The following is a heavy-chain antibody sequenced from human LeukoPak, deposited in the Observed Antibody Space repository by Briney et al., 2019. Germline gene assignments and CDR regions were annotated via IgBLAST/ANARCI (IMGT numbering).Heavy chain of an antibody. V-gene: IGHV3-21*01. Sequence: PGGSLRLSCAASGFTFSSYSMNWVRQAPGKGLEWVSSISSSSSYIYYADSVKGRFTISRDSAKNSLYLQMNSLRAEDTAVYYCASKGDYGGDLDHWGQGTLVTVSS. CDR3: ASKGDYGGDLDH. CDR1: GFTFSSYS. D-gene: IGHD4-23*01. J-gene: IGHJ4*02. CDR2: ISSSSSYI.